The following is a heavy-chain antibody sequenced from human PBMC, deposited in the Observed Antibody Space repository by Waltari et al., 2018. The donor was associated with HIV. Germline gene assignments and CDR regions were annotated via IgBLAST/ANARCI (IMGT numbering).Heavy chain of an antibody. V-gene: IGHV4-59*01. CDR2: VHGSGST. D-gene: IGHD3-22*01. CDR3: ARVKASYYDGSGFYFLDY. CDR1: GGPTSGYS. Sequence: QVQLQESGPGLVKPSETLSLICSVPGGPTSGYSWTWTRQPPGKGLEWIGYVHGSGSTKYNPSLQSRVTISIDTSKNQVSLALNSVTAADTAVYFCARVKASYYDGSGFYFLDYWGQGTLVTVSS. J-gene: IGHJ4*02.